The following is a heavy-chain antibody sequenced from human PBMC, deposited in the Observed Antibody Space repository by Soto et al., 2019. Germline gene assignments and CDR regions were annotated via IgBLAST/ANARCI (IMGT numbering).Heavy chain of an antibody. D-gene: IGHD3-22*01. CDR1: GYTFTSYD. V-gene: IGHV1-8*01. Sequence: ASVKVSCKASGYTFTSYDINWVRQATGQGLEWMGWMNPNSGNTGYAQKFQGRVTMTRNTSISTAYIELSSLRSEDTAVYYCARVGYYYDSSGYQNDAFDIWGQGTMVTVSS. CDR3: ARVGYYYDSSGYQNDAFDI. J-gene: IGHJ3*02. CDR2: MNPNSGNT.